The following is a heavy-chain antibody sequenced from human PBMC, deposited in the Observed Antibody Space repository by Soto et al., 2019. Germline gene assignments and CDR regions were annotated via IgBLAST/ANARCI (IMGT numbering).Heavy chain of an antibody. D-gene: IGHD6-13*01. J-gene: IGHJ4*02. CDR2: IIPIFGTA. Sequence: GASVKVSCKASGGTFSSYAISWVRQAPGQGLEWMGGIIPIFGTANYAQKFQGSVTITADESTSPAYMELSSLRSEDTAVYYCASDSGYSSSWYLAFDYWCQGTLVTVSS. CDR1: GGTFSSYA. CDR3: ASDSGYSSSWYLAFDY. V-gene: IGHV1-69*13.